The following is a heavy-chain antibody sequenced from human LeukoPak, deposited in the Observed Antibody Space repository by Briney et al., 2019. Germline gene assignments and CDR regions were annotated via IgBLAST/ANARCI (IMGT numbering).Heavy chain of an antibody. V-gene: IGHV1-2*02. CDR2: INPNSGGT. D-gene: IGHD2-21*02. CDR3: ARTAPKNWFDP. Sequence: ASVKVSCKASGYTFTGYYMHWVRQAPGQGLEWMGWINPNSGGTNYVQKFQGRVTMTRDTSISTAYMELSRLRSDDTAVYYCARTAPKNWFDPWGQGTLVTVSS. CDR1: GYTFTGYY. J-gene: IGHJ5*02.